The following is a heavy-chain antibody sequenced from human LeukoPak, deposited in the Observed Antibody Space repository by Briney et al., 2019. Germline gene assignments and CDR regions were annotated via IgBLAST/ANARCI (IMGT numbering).Heavy chain of an antibody. V-gene: IGHV3-21*01. CDR1: GFTFSSYS. J-gene: IGHJ4*02. CDR2: ISSSSSYI. D-gene: IGHD5-12*01. CDR3: ARLKEGVFSGYDLGIDY. Sequence: GGSLRLSCAASGFTFSSYSMNWVRQAPGKGLEWVSSISSSSSYIYYADSVKGRFTISRDNAKNSLYLQMSSLRAEDTAVYYCARLKEGVFSGYDLGIDYWGQGTLVTVSS.